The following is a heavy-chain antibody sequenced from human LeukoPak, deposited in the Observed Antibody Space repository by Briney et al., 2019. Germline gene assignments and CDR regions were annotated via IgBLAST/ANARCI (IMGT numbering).Heavy chain of an antibody. D-gene: IGHD5-12*01. V-gene: IGHV3-33*01. J-gene: IGHJ4*02. CDR1: GFSFSSYG. Sequence: WGSLRLSCAASGFSFSSYGMHWVRQAPGKGLEWVAVIWYDGSNKNYADSVKGRFTISRDNSKNMLYLQMNSLRVEDTAVYYCASHGGLWGQGTLVTVSS. CDR3: ASHGGL. CDR2: IWYDGSNK.